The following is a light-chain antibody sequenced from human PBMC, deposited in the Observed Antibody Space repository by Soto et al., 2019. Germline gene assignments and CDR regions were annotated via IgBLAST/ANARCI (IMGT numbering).Light chain of an antibody. J-gene: IGKJ4*01. CDR1: QSVSIY. CDR2: DAS. V-gene: IGKV3-11*01. Sequence: EIVLTQSPATLSLSPGERATLSCRASQSVSIYLAWYQQKPGQAPRLLIYDASNRATGIPARFSGSGSGTDFTLTISSLEPEDFAFYYCQQRSNWPLTFGGGTKVEIK. CDR3: QQRSNWPLT.